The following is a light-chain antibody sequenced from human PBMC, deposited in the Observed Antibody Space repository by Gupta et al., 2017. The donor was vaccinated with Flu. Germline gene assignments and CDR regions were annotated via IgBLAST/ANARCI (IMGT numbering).Light chain of an antibody. CDR3: QQYGRSPWT. CDR2: GAS. V-gene: IGKV3-20*01. CDR1: QSVSSSH. J-gene: IGKJ1*01. Sequence: IVLTQSPGTLSLSPGERATLSCRASQSVSSSHLAWYQQKPGQAPRLLIYGASFRAIGIPDRFSGSGSGTDFTLTISRLEPEDFAVYYCQQYGRSPWTFGQGTKVEIK.